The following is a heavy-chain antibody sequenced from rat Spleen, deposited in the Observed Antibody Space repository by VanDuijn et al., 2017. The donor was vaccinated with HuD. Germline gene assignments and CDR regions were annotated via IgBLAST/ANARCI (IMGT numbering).Heavy chain of an antibody. CDR2: ISDDGSIT. CDR1: GFTFSDYY. Sequence: EVQLVESDGGLVQPGRSLKLSCAASGFTFSDYYMAWVRQAPTKGLEWVATISDDGSITYYGDSVKGRFTISRDNAKSTLHLQMNSLRSEDTATYYCARPMIYYYDGSYYYWGQGVMVTVSS. D-gene: IGHD1-12*02. V-gene: IGHV5-29*01. CDR3: ARPMIYYYDGSYYY. J-gene: IGHJ2*01.